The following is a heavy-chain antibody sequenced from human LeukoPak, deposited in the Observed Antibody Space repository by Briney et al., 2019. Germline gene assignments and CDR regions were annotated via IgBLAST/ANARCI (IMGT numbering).Heavy chain of an antibody. Sequence: ASVXVSCKASGYTFTSYFMHWVRQAPGQGLEWMGIINPSGGSTSYAQQFQGRVTMTRDASTSTVYMQLSSLRSEDTAVYYCARGFYSGSSFFDYWGQGTLVTVSP. CDR3: ARGFYSGSSFFDY. CDR2: INPSGGST. CDR1: GYTFTSYF. D-gene: IGHD1-26*01. J-gene: IGHJ4*02. V-gene: IGHV1-46*01.